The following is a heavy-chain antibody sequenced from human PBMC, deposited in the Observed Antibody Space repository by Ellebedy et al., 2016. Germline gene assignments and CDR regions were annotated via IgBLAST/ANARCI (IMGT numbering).Heavy chain of an antibody. CDR1: GFTFSAHA. CDR2: ISSNGNYI. D-gene: IGHD5-12*01. Sequence: GESLKISXAPSGFTFSAHAMTWVRQAPGKGLEWVSSISSNGNYIYYADSVRGRFTLSRDNAETSLYLQMDSLRVEDTAVYYCARRVASYFDFWGQGTLVTVSS. V-gene: IGHV3-21*01. J-gene: IGHJ4*02. CDR3: ARRVASYFDF.